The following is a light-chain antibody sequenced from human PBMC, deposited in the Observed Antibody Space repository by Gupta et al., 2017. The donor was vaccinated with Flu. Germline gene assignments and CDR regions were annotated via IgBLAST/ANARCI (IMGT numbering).Light chain of an antibody. V-gene: IGKV1-33*01. CDR3: QLVDSVHL. J-gene: IGKJ4*01. CDR1: QDITDY. CDR2: DAS. Sequence: DIQLTQSPSSLSASVGDRVTITCQASQDITDYLNWYQQKPGKAPKLLIYDASKLGEGVPSRFSGSGSGTDFTLTISNLRPEDIASYYCQLVDSVHLFGGGTKVDFK.